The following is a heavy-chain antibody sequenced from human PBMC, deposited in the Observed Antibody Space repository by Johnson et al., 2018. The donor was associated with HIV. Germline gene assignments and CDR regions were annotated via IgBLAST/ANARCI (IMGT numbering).Heavy chain of an antibody. CDR3: AREKYTIHAFDI. V-gene: IGHV3-11*04. Sequence: QVQLVESGGGLVKPGGSMRLSCAASGFTFTDYYMTWIRQAPGKGLEWVSHISTSGGGIYYADSVKGRFTISRDNARNSLYLQMNSLRAEDTAVYYCAREKYTIHAFDIWGQGTMVTVSS. CDR1: GFTFTDYY. CDR2: ISTSGGGI. D-gene: IGHD2-2*02. J-gene: IGHJ3*02.